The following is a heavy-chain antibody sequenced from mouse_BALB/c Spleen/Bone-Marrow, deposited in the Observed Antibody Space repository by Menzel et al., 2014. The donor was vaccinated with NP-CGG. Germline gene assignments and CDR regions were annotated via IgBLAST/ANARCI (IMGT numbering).Heavy chain of an antibody. D-gene: IGHD2-10*02. CDR2: IYPGDGST. Sequence: LKESGPELVKPGALVKISCKASGYTFTSYDINWVKQRPGQGLEWIGWIYPGDGSTKYNEKFKGKATLTADKSSSTAYMQLSSLTSENSAVYFCVGGGGYGNSPWFAYWGQGTLVTVSA. V-gene: IGHV1S33*01. CDR3: VGGGGYGNSPWFAY. CDR1: GYTFTSYD. J-gene: IGHJ3*01.